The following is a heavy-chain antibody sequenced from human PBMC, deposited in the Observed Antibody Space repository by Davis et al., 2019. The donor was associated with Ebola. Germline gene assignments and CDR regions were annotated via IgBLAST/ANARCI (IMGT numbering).Heavy chain of an antibody. Sequence: ASVKVSCKASGYTFTNYGITWVRQAPGQGLEWMGWINPHNGNTNYAQNVEGRVTMTTDSSTSTAYMEVGSLRSDDTAVYYCARAQFPTTSDHWGQGTLVIVSS. V-gene: IGHV1-18*04. CDR2: INPHNGNT. CDR1: GYTFTNYG. J-gene: IGHJ4*02. D-gene: IGHD1-1*01. CDR3: ARAQFPTTSDH.